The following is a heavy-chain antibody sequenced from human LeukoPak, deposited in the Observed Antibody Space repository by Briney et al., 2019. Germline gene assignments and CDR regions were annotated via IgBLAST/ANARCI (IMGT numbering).Heavy chain of an antibody. CDR3: ARVASWFGELFDY. CDR2: VNPNSGNT. Sequence: ASVKVSCKASGYTFTSYDINWVRQATGQGLEWMGWVNPNSGNTGYAQKFQGRVTMTRNTSISTAYMELSSLRSEDTAVYYCARVASWFGELFDYWGQGTLVTVSS. CDR1: GYTFTSYD. V-gene: IGHV1-8*01. D-gene: IGHD3-10*01. J-gene: IGHJ4*02.